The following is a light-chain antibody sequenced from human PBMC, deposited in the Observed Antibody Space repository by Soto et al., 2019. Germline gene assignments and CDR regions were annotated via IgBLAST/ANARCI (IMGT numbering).Light chain of an antibody. CDR2: DVS. Sequence: QSVLSQPASVSGSPGQSVTISCTGTSSDVGAYDLVCWYQQHPGKAPKLMIYDVSNRPSGVSNRFSGSKSGNTASLTISGLQAEDEADYYCGSYTSSSTPYVFGTGTKVTVL. V-gene: IGLV2-14*01. CDR3: GSYTSSSTPYV. CDR1: SSDVGAYDL. J-gene: IGLJ1*01.